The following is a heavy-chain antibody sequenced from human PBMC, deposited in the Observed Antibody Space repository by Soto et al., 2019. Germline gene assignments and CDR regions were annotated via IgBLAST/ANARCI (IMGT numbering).Heavy chain of an antibody. CDR1: GFTFSSYA. D-gene: IGHD2-15*01. CDR3: ARDRNQMVVAAKRGWFDP. CDR2: ISYDGSNK. J-gene: IGHJ5*02. Sequence: QVQLVESGGGVVQPGRSLRLSCAASGFTFSSYAMHWVRQAPGKGLEWVAVISYDGSNKYYADSVKGRFTISRDNSKNTLYLQMNSLRAEDPAVYYCARDRNQMVVAAKRGWFDPCGQGTLVTVSS. V-gene: IGHV3-30-3*01.